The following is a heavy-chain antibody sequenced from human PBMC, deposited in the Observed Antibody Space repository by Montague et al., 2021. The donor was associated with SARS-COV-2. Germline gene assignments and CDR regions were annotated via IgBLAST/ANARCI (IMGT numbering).Heavy chain of an antibody. CDR2: INHSGST. CDR1: GGSVSDYY. CDR3: ARGRRILLWFGELLSGGDYYGMDV. V-gene: IGHV4-34*01. D-gene: IGHD3-10*01. J-gene: IGHJ6*02. Sequence: SETLSLTCAVYGGSVSDYYWSWIRQPPGKGLEWIGEINHSGSTNYNPSLKSRVPTSVDTSKNQFSLKLSSVTAADTAVYYCARGRRILLWFGELLSGGDYYGMDVWGQGTTVTVSS.